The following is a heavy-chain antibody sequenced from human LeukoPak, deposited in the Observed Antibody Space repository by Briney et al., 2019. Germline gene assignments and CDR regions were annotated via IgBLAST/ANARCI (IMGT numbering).Heavy chain of an antibody. CDR1: GYIFTSYA. V-gene: IGHV1-2*02. J-gene: IGHJ4*02. D-gene: IGHD3-10*01. CDR3: ARGTMVPYYFDY. Sequence: ASVKVSCKASGYIFTSYAMHWVRRAPGQGLEWMGGINPNSGATYYAQKFQGRVTITRDTSISTAYMELSSLRSEDTAVYYCARGTMVPYYFDYWGQGTLVTVSS. CDR2: INPNSGAT.